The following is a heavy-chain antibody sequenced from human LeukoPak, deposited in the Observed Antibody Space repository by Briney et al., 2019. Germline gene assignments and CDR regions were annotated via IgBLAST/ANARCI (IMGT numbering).Heavy chain of an antibody. D-gene: IGHD4-17*01. J-gene: IGHJ3*02. CDR3: AKNHGDYVDDAFDI. Sequence: GGSLRLSCAASGFSFSSYAMTWARQAPGKGLEWVSVISGSGGRTYYADSVKGRFTISRDNSKNTLYLQMNSLRAEDTAVYYCAKNHGDYVDDAFDIWGQGTMVTVSS. CDR1: GFSFSSYA. CDR2: ISGSGGRT. V-gene: IGHV3-23*01.